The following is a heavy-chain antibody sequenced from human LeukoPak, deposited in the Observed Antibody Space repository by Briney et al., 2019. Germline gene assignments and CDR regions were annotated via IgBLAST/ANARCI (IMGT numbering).Heavy chain of an antibody. CDR3: ARGYCTNGVCFDS. J-gene: IGHJ4*02. D-gene: IGHD2-8*01. Sequence: PGGSLRLSCAASGFTVSSNYMTWVRQAPGRGLQWVSLIYSAGSTYYADSVKGRFTISRDNSKNTLFLQMSSLRAEDTAVYYCARGYCTNGVCFDSWGQGTLVTVSS. V-gene: IGHV3-53*01. CDR2: IYSAGST. CDR1: GFTVSSNY.